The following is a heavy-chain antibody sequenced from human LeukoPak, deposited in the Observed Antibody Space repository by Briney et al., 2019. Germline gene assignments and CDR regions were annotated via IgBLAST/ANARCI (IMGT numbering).Heavy chain of an antibody. Sequence: ASVKVSCKASGYTFTDYYIHWVRQAPGQGLEWMGRINPKSGDTNYAQKFQGRVTMTRDTSISTAYMEVISLRSDDTAVYYCAKDKVGDDSGHVDYWGQGILVTVSS. D-gene: IGHD3-22*01. CDR1: GYTFTDYY. CDR2: INPKSGDT. V-gene: IGHV1-2*06. CDR3: AKDKVGDDSGHVDY. J-gene: IGHJ4*02.